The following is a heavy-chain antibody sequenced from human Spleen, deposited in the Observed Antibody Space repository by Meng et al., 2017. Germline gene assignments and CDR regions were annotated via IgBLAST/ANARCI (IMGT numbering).Heavy chain of an antibody. CDR2: INPSGGST. CDR3: ARDEDISAAGKLFGDY. Sequence: VQLVQSGAEVKKPGASVKVSCKASGYTFTSYYMHWVRQAPGQGLEWMGIINPSGGSTSYAQKFQGRVTMTRDTSTSTVYMELSGLRSDDTAMYYCARDEDISAAGKLFGDYWGQGTLVTVSS. J-gene: IGHJ4*02. V-gene: IGHV1-46*01. D-gene: IGHD6-25*01. CDR1: GYTFTSYY.